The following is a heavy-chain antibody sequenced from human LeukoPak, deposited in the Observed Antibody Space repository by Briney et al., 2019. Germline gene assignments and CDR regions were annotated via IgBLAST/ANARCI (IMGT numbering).Heavy chain of an antibody. CDR1: GGSIRSWNDY. CDR3: ARDHGYANWFDP. D-gene: IGHD5-18*01. V-gene: IGHV4-39*07. Sequence: KPSETLSLTCTVSGGSIRSWNDYWGWSRQPPGKGLEYIGSIYYSGTTYYKPSLKSRVTISVDTSKNQFYLNLNSVTAADTAVYYCARDHGYANWFDPWGQGTLVTVSS. CDR2: IYYSGTT. J-gene: IGHJ5*02.